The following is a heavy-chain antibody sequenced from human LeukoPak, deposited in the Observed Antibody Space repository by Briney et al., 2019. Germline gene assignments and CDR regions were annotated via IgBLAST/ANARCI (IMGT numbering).Heavy chain of an antibody. J-gene: IGHJ4*02. CDR2: ISYDGSNK. V-gene: IGHV3-30-3*01. CDR3: ARDLSPDVWEPLRSSY. D-gene: IGHD3-16*01. Sequence: GGSLRLSCAASGFTFSSYAMHWVRQAPGKGLGWVAVISYDGSNKYYADSVKGRFTISRDNSKNTLYLQMNSPRAEDTAVYYCARDLSPDVWEPLRSSYWGQGTLVTVSS. CDR1: GFTFSSYA.